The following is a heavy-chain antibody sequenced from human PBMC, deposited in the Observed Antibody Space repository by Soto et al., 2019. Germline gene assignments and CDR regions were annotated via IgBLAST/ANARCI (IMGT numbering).Heavy chain of an antibody. CDR2: IYSGGST. CDR3: ARDRIAVAGTPEYFQH. D-gene: IGHD6-19*01. J-gene: IGHJ1*01. Sequence: EVQLVESGGGLVQPGGSLRLSCAASGFTVSSNYMSWVRQAPGKGLEWVSVIYSGGSTYYADPVKGRFTISRDNSKNTLYSPMNSLGAEDTAVYYCARDRIAVAGTPEYFQHWGQGTLVTVSS. CDR1: GFTVSSNY. V-gene: IGHV3-66*01.